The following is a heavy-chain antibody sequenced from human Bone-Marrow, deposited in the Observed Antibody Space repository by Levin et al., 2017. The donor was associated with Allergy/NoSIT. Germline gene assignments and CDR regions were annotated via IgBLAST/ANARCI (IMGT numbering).Heavy chain of an antibody. CDR1: GYTFTSYD. CDR2: MNPNSGNT. Sequence: GESLKISCKASGYTFTSYDINWVRQATGQGLEWMGWMNPNSGNTGYAQKFHGRVTMTRNTSISTAYMELSSLRSEDTAVYYCARGHPSFIAAAGTHDYWGQGTLVTVSS. CDR3: ARGHPSFIAAAGTHDY. J-gene: IGHJ4*02. V-gene: IGHV1-8*01. D-gene: IGHD6-13*01.